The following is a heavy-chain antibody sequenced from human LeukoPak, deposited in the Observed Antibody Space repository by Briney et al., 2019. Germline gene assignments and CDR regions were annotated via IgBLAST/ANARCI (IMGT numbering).Heavy chain of an antibody. CDR2: MNPNSGNT. J-gene: IGHJ5*02. V-gene: IGHV1-8*03. D-gene: IGHD2-2*01. CDR3: ASVVPAAMRGTSWFDP. CDR1: GYTFTSYD. Sequence: ASVKVSCKASGYTFTSYDINWVRQATGQGLEWMGWMNPNSGNTAHTQKFQGRVTLTRNTSISTAYMELSSLRSDDTAVYYCASVVPAAMRGTSWFDPWGQGTLVTVSS.